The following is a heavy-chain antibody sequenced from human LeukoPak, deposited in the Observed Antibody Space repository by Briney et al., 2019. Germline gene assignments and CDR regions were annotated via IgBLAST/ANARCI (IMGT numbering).Heavy chain of an antibody. CDR3: AKSVESAVTTNPYFDY. CDR2: ISGSGGST. D-gene: IGHD4-17*01. Sequence: PGGSLRLSCAASGFTFSNYAMSWVRQAPGKGLEWVSVISGSGGSTYYADSVKGRFTISRDNSKNTLYLQMNSLRAEDTAVYYCAKSVESAVTTNPYFDYRGQGTLVTVSS. V-gene: IGHV3-23*01. CDR1: GFTFSNYA. J-gene: IGHJ4*02.